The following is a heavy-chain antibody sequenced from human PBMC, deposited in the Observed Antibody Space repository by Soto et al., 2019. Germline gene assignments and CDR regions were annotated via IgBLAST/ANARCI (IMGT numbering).Heavy chain of an antibody. CDR1: GGSVSSGSYY. Sequence: SETLCVTCTVAGGSVSSGSYYWSWIRKPPGKGLEWIGFIYYSGSTYYNPSLKSRVTISVDTSKNQFSLKLSSVTAADTAVYYCARATGPRATMIDTWGQGTLVTVSS. J-gene: IGHJ5*02. D-gene: IGHD3-22*01. CDR2: IYYSGST. CDR3: ARATGPRATMIDT. V-gene: IGHV4-61*01.